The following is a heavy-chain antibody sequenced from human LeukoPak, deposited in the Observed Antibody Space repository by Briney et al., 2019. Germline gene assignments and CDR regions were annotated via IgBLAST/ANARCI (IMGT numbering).Heavy chain of an antibody. D-gene: IGHD5-24*01. CDR2: IYYSGST. J-gene: IGHJ4*02. CDR1: GGYISSYY. CDR3: AREKQRDGYIESDY. Sequence: SETLSLTCTVSGGYISSYYWSWIRQPPGKGLEWIGYIYYSGSTNYNPSLKSRVTISVDTSKNQFSLKLSSVTAADTAVYYCAREKQRDGYIESDYWGQGTLVTVSS. V-gene: IGHV4-59*01.